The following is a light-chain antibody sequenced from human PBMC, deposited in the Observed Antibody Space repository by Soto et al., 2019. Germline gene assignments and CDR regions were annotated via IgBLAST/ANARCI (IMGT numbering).Light chain of an antibody. CDR1: SSDIGSYNY. CDR2: EVS. Sequence: QSVLTQPASVSGSPGQSITISCSGTSSDIGSYNYVSWYQQHPGNAPKLIILEVSYRPSGVSNRFSGSKSGNAASLTISGLQAEDEADYYCSSYTSSSSPYVFGTATKLTVL. CDR3: SSYTSSSSPYV. V-gene: IGLV2-14*01. J-gene: IGLJ1*01.